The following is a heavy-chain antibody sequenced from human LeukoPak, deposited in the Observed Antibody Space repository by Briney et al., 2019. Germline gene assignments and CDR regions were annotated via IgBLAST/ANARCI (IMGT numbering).Heavy chain of an antibody. V-gene: IGHV3-30*18. CDR2: ISYDGSNK. D-gene: IGHD1-26*01. Sequence: GGSLRLSCAASGFTFSNSWMTWARQVPGKGLEWVAVISYDGSNKYYADSVKGRFTISRDNSKNTLYLQMNSLRAEDTAVYYCAKDFGGSYYAGFDYWGQGTLVTVSS. CDR1: GFTFSNSW. CDR3: AKDFGGSYYAGFDY. J-gene: IGHJ4*02.